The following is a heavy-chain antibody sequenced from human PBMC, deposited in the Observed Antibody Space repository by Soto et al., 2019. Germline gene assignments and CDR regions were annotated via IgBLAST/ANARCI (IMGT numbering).Heavy chain of an antibody. D-gene: IGHD3-16*02. CDR1: GYTFTSYD. J-gene: IGHJ6*02. CDR3: ARGRDDYVWGSYRFYYYYYGMDV. V-gene: IGHV1-8*01. Sequence: ASVKVSCKASGYTFTSYDISWVRQATGQGLEWMGWMNPNSGNTGYAQKFRGRVTMTRNTSISTAYMELSSLRSEDTAVYYCARGRDDYVWGSYRFYYYYYGMDVWGQGTTVTVSS. CDR2: MNPNSGNT.